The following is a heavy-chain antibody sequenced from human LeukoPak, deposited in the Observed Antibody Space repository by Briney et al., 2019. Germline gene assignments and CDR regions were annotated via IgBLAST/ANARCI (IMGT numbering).Heavy chain of an antibody. D-gene: IGHD1-26*01. V-gene: IGHV4-38-2*02. CDR2: IYHSGST. Sequence: SETLSLTCTVSGYSISSGYYWGWIRQPPGKGLEWIGSIYHSGSTYYNPSLKSRVTISVDTSKNQFSMKLSSVTAADTAVYYCARDRVVGAIGYYYMDARGKGDTVTVSS. J-gene: IGHJ6*03. CDR3: ARDRVVGAIGYYYMDA. CDR1: GYSISSGYY.